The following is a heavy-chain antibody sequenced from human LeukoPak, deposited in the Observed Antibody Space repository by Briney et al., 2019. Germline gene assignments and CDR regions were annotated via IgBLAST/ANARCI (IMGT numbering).Heavy chain of an antibody. CDR2: IRYDGISK. Sequence: PGGSLRLSCAASGFTFSSYGMHWVRQAPGKGLEWVAFIRYDGISKYYADSVKGRFTISRDNAKNSLYLQMNSLRAEDTAAYYCAREAKDYDFWSGYYYYYYMDVWGKGTTVTVSS. V-gene: IGHV3-30*02. CDR3: AREAKDYDFWSGYYYYYYMDV. CDR1: GFTFSSYG. D-gene: IGHD3-3*01. J-gene: IGHJ6*03.